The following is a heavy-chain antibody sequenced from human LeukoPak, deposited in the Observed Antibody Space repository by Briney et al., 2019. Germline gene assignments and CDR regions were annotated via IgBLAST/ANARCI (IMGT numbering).Heavy chain of an antibody. D-gene: IGHD3-3*01. CDR1: GFIFSDFY. J-gene: IGHJ5*01. Sequence: PGGSLRLSCAASGFIFSDFYMSWIRQAPGKGLEWISYISGSGDTIYYADSVKGRFTISRDNAKNSLFLQMNSLRTEDTAVYYCARDDYDFWSGHYWFDSWGQGTLVTVSS. CDR2: ISGSGDTI. V-gene: IGHV3-11*04. CDR3: ARDDYDFWSGHYWFDS.